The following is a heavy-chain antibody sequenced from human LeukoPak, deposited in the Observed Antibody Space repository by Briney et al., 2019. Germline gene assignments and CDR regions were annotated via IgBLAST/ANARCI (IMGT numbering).Heavy chain of an antibody. CDR2: ISGSGGST. Sequence: PGGSLRLSCAASGFTFSSYAMSWVRQAPGKGLEWVSAISGSGGSTYYADSVKGRFTISRDNSKNTLYLQMNSLRAEDTAVYYCAKDCGRGGSYYRAFCYWGQGTLVTVSS. J-gene: IGHJ4*02. CDR1: GFTFSSYA. V-gene: IGHV3-23*01. D-gene: IGHD1-26*01. CDR3: AKDCGRGGSYYRAFCY.